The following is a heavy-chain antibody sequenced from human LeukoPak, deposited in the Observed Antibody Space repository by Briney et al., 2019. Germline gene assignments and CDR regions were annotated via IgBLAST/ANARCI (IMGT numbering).Heavy chain of an antibody. V-gene: IGHV1-2*06. J-gene: IGHJ5*02. CDR3: ARVQDLTGFDP. CDR2: INPNSGGT. D-gene: IGHD7-27*01. CDR1: GYTFTGYY. Sequence: ASVKVSCKASGYTFTGYYIHWVRQAPGQGLEWMGRINPNSGGTNYAERFQGRVTVTRDTSISTAYMELSRLRSDDTSVYYCARVQDLTGFDPWGQGTLVTVSS.